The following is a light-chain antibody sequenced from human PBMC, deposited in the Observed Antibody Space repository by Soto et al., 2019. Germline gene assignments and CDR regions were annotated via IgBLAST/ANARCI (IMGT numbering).Light chain of an antibody. CDR2: GNN. V-gene: IGLV1-44*01. Sequence: QSVLTQPPSASGTPGQRVTISCSGSSSNIGSNPVNWYQQLPGTAPKLLIYGNNQRPSGVPDRFSGSKPGTSASLAISGLQSEDEADYYCAAWDDSLNGHVVFGGGTKLTFL. J-gene: IGLJ2*01. CDR3: AAWDDSLNGHVV. CDR1: SSNIGSNP.